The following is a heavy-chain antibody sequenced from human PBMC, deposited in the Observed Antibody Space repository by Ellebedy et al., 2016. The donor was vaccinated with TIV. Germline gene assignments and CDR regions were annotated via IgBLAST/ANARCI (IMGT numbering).Heavy chain of an antibody. CDR1: GYTFTGYY. J-gene: IGHJ4*02. CDR2: INPNSGGT. CDR3: ARGIGYDSSGQGY. D-gene: IGHD3-22*01. Sequence: ASVKVSCKAFGYTFTGYYMHWVRQAPGQGLEWMGWINPNSGGTNYAQKFQGRVTMTRDTSISTAYMELSRLRSDDTAVYYCARGIGYDSSGQGYWGQGTLVTVSS. V-gene: IGHV1-2*02.